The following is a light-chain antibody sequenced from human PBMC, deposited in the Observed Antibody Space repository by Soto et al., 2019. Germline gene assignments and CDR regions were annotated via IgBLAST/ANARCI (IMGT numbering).Light chain of an antibody. V-gene: IGKV3-15*01. CDR3: QQYNNWPPWT. Sequence: EIVMTQSPATLSVSPGERATHSCRASQSVSSNLAWYQQKPGQAPRLLIYGASTRATGIPARFSGSGSGTEFTLSISSLQSEDFAVYYCQQYNNWPPWTFGQGTKVEIE. CDR1: QSVSSN. J-gene: IGKJ1*01. CDR2: GAS.